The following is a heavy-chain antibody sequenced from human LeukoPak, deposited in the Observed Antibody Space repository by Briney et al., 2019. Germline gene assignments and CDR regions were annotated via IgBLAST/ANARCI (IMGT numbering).Heavy chain of an antibody. J-gene: IGHJ6*02. Sequence: PSETLSLTCTVFGGSLCTFYWSWLRQPPGKGLEWIGYTYYSGSTNYNPSLKSRVTISVDTSKNQISRRLSSVTAADTAVYYCAREDPQTTVPEGLDVWGQGTTVTVSS. V-gene: IGHV4-59*01. CDR2: TYYSGST. CDR3: AREDPQTTVPEGLDV. D-gene: IGHD4-17*01. CDR1: GGSLCTFY.